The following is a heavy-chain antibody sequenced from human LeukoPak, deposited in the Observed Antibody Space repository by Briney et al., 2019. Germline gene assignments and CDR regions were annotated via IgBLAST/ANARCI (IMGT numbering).Heavy chain of an antibody. D-gene: IGHD6-13*01. Sequence: ASVKVSCKASGYTFTSYGISWVRQAPGQGLEWMGWISAYNGNTNYAQKLQGRVTMTTDTSTSTAYMELSSLRSEDTAVYYCARGPGGSSSWYGRYWGQGTLVTVSS. CDR2: ISAYNGNT. V-gene: IGHV1-18*01. CDR3: ARGPGGSSSWYGRY. J-gene: IGHJ4*02. CDR1: GYTFTSYG.